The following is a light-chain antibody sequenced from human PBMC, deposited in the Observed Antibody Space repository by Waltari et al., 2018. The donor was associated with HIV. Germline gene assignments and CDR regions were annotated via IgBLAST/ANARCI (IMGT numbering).Light chain of an antibody. CDR3: SSYTRRGTVV. CDR2: EVI. J-gene: IGLJ2*01. Sequence: QSALTQPASVSGSPGQSIVLPCTGSSSDIGYYDYVSWYQQYPGQAPNTLIYEVISRPSGTSCRFSGSKSATTAFLAISKLQTDDEADYFCSSYTRRGTVVFGGGTRLTVL. V-gene: IGLV2-14*01. CDR1: SSDIGYYDY.